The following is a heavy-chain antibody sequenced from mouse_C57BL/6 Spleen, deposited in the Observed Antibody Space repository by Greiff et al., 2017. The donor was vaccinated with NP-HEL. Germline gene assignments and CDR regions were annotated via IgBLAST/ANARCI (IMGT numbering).Heavy chain of an antibody. CDR2: ISSGSSTI. CDR3: ASFGFAY. Sequence: DVMLVESGGGLVKPGGSLKLSCAASGFTFSDYGMHWVRQAPEKGLEWVAYISSGSSTIYYADTVKGRFTISRDNAKNTLFLQMTSLRSEDTAMYYCASFGFAYWGQGTLVTVSA. J-gene: IGHJ3*01. V-gene: IGHV5-17*01. CDR1: GFTFSDYG.